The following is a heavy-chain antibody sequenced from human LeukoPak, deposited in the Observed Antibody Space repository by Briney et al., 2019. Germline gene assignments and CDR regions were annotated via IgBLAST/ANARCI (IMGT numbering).Heavy chain of an antibody. CDR2: ISGSGGNT. Sequence: PGGSLRLSCAASGFTFSSYGMSWVRQAPGKGLEWVSVISGSGGNTYYADSVKGRFTISRDDAKNSLYLQMDSLTAGDTAVYYCVRDDSAWLYWGQGALVTVS. V-gene: IGHV3-23*01. CDR3: VRDDSAWLY. J-gene: IGHJ4*02. CDR1: GFTFSSYG. D-gene: IGHD2-15*01.